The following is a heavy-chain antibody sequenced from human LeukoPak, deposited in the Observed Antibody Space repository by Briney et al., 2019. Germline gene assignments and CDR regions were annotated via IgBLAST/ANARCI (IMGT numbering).Heavy chain of an antibody. CDR2: ISGSGGST. J-gene: IGHJ5*02. Sequence: PGGSLRLSCAASGFTFSTYGMSWVRQAPGKGLEWVSAISGSGGSTYYADSVKGRFTITRDNSKNTLYLQMNSLRAEDTAVYYCASKGWQQKSRVDNWFDPWGQGTLVTVSS. CDR3: ASKGWQQKSRVDNWFDP. CDR1: GFTFSTYG. D-gene: IGHD6-13*01. V-gene: IGHV3-23*01.